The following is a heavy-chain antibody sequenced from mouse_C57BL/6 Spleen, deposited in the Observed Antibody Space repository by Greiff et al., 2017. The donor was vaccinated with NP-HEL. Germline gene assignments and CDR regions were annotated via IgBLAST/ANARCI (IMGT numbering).Heavy chain of an antibody. V-gene: IGHV1-61*01. J-gene: IGHJ3*01. CDR3: ARLSDGPAWFAY. CDR2: IYPSDSET. CDR1: GYTFTSYW. D-gene: IGHD2-3*01. Sequence: LQQPGAELVRPGSSVKLSCKASGYTFTSYWMDWVKQRPGQGLEWIGNIYPSDSETHYNQKFKDKATLTVDKSSSTAYMQLSSLTSEDSAVYYCARLSDGPAWFAYWGQGTLVTVSA.